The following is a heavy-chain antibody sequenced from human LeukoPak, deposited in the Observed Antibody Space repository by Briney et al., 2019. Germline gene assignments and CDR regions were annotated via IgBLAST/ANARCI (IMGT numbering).Heavy chain of an antibody. CDR2: IHPSSGAT. J-gene: IGHJ4*02. CDR3: ARDLPFED. V-gene: IGHV1-2*06. Sequence: AALKVSCMASGYTFIAYHMHWVRQAPGQGLEWMGRIHPSSGATNYAQRFQGRVTLTRDTSINTAYMELSRLTSDDTAVYYCARDLPFEDWGQGTLVTVSS. D-gene: IGHD2/OR15-2a*01. CDR1: GYTFIAYH.